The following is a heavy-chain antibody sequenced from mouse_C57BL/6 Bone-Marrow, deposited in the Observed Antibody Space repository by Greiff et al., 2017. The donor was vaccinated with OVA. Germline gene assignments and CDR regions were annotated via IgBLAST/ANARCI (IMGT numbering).Heavy chain of an antibody. CDR1: GFTFSSYA. J-gene: IGHJ3*01. CDR2: ISDGGSYT. D-gene: IGHD2-3*01. CDR3: ARVYDGYYGGFAY. V-gene: IGHV5-4*03. Sequence: EVKLVESGGGLVKPGGSLKLSCAASGFTFSSYAMSWVRQTPEKRLEWVATISDGGSYTYYPDNVKGRFTISRDNAKNNLYLQMSHLKSEDTAMYYCARVYDGYYGGFAYWGQGTLVTVSA.